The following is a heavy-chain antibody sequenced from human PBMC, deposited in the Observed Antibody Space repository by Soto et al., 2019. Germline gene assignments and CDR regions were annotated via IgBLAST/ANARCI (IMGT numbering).Heavy chain of an antibody. CDR3: ASYQQSYAFDI. CDR1: ASSIRIADYS. V-gene: IGHV4-31*03. J-gene: IGHJ3*02. D-gene: IGHD2-2*01. CDR2: IYYSGST. Sequence: SETLCLTCTVSASSIRIADYSWSWLRQNPGKGLEWIGYIYYSGSTYYNPSLKSRVTISVDTSKNQLSLKLSSVTAADTAVYYCASYQQSYAFDIWGQGTMVT.